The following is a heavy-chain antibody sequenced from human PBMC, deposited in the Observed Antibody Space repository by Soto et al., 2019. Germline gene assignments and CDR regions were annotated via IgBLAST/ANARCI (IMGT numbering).Heavy chain of an antibody. D-gene: IGHD3-22*01. CDR1: GFTFSSYG. V-gene: IGHV3-30*18. CDR2: VSYDGSNK. J-gene: IGHJ4*02. CDR3: AKDTYYYDRSGYYTYDH. Sequence: GSLRLSCAASGFTFSSYGAHWVRQAPGKGLEWVASVSYDGSNKHYADSVKGRFTISRDNSRNTLDLQMNSLRAEDTAVYYCAKDTYYYDRSGYYTYDHWGQGTQVTVSS.